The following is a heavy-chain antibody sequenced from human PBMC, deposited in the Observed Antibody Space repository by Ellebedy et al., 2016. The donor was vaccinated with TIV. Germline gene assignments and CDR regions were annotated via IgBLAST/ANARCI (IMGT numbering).Heavy chain of an antibody. D-gene: IGHD2-15*01. CDR3: AKAPIETCRGVICYPFDN. CDR1: GFTFSSYA. CDR2: ITGNGINT. J-gene: IGHJ4*02. V-gene: IGHV3-23*01. Sequence: PGGSLRLSCAASGFTFSSYAMSWVRQAPGKGLEWVSAITGNGINTYHTDSVKGRFTISRDNSKNTLYLQMNSLRAEDTAVYSCAKAPIETCRGVICYPFDNWGLGTLVTVSS.